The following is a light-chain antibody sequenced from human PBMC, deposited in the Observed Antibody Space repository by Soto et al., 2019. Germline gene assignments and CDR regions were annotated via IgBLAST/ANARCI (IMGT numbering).Light chain of an antibody. CDR1: SSDVGGYNY. CDR2: DVS. CDR3: CSYAGGYTLV. V-gene: IGLV2-11*01. J-gene: IGLJ2*01. Sequence: QSVLTQPRSVSGSPGQSVTISCTGTSSDVGGYNYVSWYQQHPGKAPKLIIYDVSKRPSGVPDRFSGSKSGNTASLTISGLQAEDEADYYCCSYAGGYTLVFGGGTKLTV.